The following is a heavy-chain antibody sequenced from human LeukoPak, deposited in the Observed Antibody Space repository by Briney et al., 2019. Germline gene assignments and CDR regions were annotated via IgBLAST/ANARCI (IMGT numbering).Heavy chain of an antibody. CDR3: AREGDTFDFDY. V-gene: IGHV3-21*01. CDR1: GFTFSSYS. Sequence: GGSLRLSCAASGFTFSSYSMNWVRQAPGKGLEWVSSISSSSSYIYYADSVKGRFTISRDDAKNSLYLQMNSLRAEDTAVYYCAREGDTFDFDYWGQGTLVTVSS. CDR2: ISSSSSYI. D-gene: IGHD5-18*01. J-gene: IGHJ4*02.